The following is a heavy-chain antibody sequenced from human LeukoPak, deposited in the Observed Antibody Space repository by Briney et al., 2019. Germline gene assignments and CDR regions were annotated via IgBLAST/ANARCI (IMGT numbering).Heavy chain of an antibody. Sequence: GGSLRLSCVASGLTFTTYSMIWFRQAPGKGLEWVSAISGSGGSTYYADSVKGRFTIPRDNFKNTLYLQMNSLRAEDTAVYYCAKVAYDFWSGYFDYWGQGTLVTVSS. V-gene: IGHV3-23*01. D-gene: IGHD3-3*01. CDR1: GLTFTTYS. CDR3: AKVAYDFWSGYFDY. CDR2: ISGSGGST. J-gene: IGHJ4*02.